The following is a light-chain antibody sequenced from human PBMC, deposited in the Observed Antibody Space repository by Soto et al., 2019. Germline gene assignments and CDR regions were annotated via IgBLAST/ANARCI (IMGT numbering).Light chain of an antibody. Sequence: EVVLTQSPATLSLSPGESATFSCRASQTFSNYLAWHQHKPGQAPRLLIYDASYRATGTPVRFSGSGSGTDITLTISSLEPEDFEVYYCLQRGHWPPTFGQGTRLEIK. CDR2: DAS. CDR3: LQRGHWPPT. J-gene: IGKJ5*01. V-gene: IGKV3-11*01. CDR1: QTFSNY.